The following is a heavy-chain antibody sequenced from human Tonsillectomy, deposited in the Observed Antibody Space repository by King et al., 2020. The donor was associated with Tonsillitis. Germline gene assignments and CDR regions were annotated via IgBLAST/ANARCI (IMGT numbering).Heavy chain of an antibody. V-gene: IGHV3-48*01. CDR1: GFTFSTYS. CDR3: ARDKYFHD. J-gene: IGHJ1*01. CDR2: ISSSGTI. Sequence: EVQLVESGGGLVQPGGSLRLSCAASGFTFSTYSMNWIRQAPGKGLEWVSYISSSGTIYYADSVKGRFTISRDNGKNSLSLQMNSLRAEDTAVYFCARDKYFHDWGQGTLVTVSS.